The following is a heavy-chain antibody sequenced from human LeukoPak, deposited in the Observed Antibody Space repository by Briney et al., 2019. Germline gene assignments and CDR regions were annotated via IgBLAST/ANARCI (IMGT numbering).Heavy chain of an antibody. CDR3: ARGDYILRNWFDP. J-gene: IGHJ5*02. CDR1: GASITSYY. Sequence: SSETLSLTCTVSGASITSYYWSWIRQPPGKGLEWIGFFSYSGSTNYNPSLKSRVTISVDTSKNQFSLKLSSVTAADTAVYYCARGDYILRNWFDPWGQGTLVTVSS. CDR2: FSYSGST. D-gene: IGHD4-11*01. V-gene: IGHV4-59*12.